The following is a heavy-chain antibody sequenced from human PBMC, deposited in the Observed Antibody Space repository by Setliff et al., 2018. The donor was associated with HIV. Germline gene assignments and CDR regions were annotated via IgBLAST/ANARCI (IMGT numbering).Heavy chain of an antibody. Sequence: GGSLRLSCAASGFSFSSYGMHWVRQAPGKGLEWVAVIWFDASYKYHADSVEGRFTISRDNLKNTLYLQMNNLSADDTAVYYCARAQWVIPGAMRGSDALDIWGQGTTVTVS. CDR2: IWFDASYK. D-gene: IGHD2-2*01. CDR1: GFSFSSYG. CDR3: ARAQWVIPGAMRGSDALDI. J-gene: IGHJ3*02. V-gene: IGHV3-33*08.